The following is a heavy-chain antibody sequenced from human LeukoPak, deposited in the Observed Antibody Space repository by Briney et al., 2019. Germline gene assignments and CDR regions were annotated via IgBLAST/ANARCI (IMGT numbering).Heavy chain of an antibody. D-gene: IGHD1-20*01. CDR1: GGSISSYY. V-gene: IGHV4-59*12. J-gene: IGHJ4*02. CDR3: ARAYNWRYYDY. CDR2: IYYSGST. Sequence: SETLSLTCTVSGGSISSYYWSWIRQPPGKGLEWIGYIYYSGSTNYNPSLKSRVTISVDTSKNQFSLKLSSVTAADTAVYYCARAYNWRYYDYWGQGTLVTVSS.